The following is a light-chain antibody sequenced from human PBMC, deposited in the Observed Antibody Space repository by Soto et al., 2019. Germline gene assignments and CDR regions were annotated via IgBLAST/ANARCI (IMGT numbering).Light chain of an antibody. CDR3: QQRSNLIT. V-gene: IGKV3-15*01. CDR1: QSVSTN. Sequence: EIVLTQSPATLSLSPGERATLSCRASQSVSTNLAWYLQKPGQAPRLLIYGASTRATGIPARFSGSGSGTESTLTIRSLQSEDFAVYYCQQRSNLITFGQGTRLEIK. CDR2: GAS. J-gene: IGKJ5*01.